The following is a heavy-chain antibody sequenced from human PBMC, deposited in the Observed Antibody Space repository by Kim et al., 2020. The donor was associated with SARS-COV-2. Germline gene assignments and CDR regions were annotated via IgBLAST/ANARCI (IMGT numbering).Heavy chain of an antibody. V-gene: IGHV1-46*01. CDR2: INPSGGST. Sequence: ASVKVSCKASGYTFTSYYMHWVRQAPGQGLEWMGIINPSGGSTSYAQKFQGRVTMTRDTSTSTVYMELSSLRSEDTAVYYCATGGDIVVVPAYYGMDVWGQGTTVTVSS. CDR1: GYTFTSYY. J-gene: IGHJ6*02. CDR3: ATGGDIVVVPAYYGMDV. D-gene: IGHD2-2*01.